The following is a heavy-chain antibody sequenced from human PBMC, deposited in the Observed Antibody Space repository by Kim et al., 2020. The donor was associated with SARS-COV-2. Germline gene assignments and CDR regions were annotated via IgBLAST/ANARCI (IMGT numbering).Heavy chain of an antibody. CDR1: GFTFSSYD. J-gene: IGHJ4*02. D-gene: IGHD6-19*01. Sequence: GGSLRLSCAASGFTFSSYDMHWVRQATGKGLEWVSAIGTAGDTYYPGSVKGRFTISRENAKNSLYLQMNSLRAGDTAVYYCARGGNLIAVAGAPNFDYWGQGTLVTVSS. CDR3: ARGGNLIAVAGAPNFDY. CDR2: IGTAGDT. V-gene: IGHV3-13*01.